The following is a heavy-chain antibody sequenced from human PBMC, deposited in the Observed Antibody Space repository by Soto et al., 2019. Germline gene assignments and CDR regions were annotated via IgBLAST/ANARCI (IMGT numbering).Heavy chain of an antibody. CDR2: ISYDGSNK. CDR3: ARDLPYYYDSSGPLDY. J-gene: IGHJ4*02. D-gene: IGHD3-22*01. Sequence: QVQLVESGGGVVQPGRSLRLSCAASGFTFSSYAMHWVRQAPGKGLEWVAVISYDGSNKYYADSVKGRFTISRDNSKNTLYLQMNSLRAEDTAVYYCARDLPYYYDSSGPLDYWGQGTLVTVSS. CDR1: GFTFSSYA. V-gene: IGHV3-30-3*01.